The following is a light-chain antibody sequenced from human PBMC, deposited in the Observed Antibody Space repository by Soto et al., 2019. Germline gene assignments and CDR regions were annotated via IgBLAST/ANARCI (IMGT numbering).Light chain of an antibody. Sequence: QPVLTQSPSASASLGASVKLTCTLSSGHSSYAIAWHQQQPEKGPRYLMKLNSDGSHSKGDGIPDRFSGSSSGAERYLTISLLQSEDYAHYSCQTCGTGIQRVFGGGTKLTVL. CDR2: LNSDGSH. CDR1: SGHSSYA. J-gene: IGLJ3*02. CDR3: QTCGTGIQRV. V-gene: IGLV4-69*01.